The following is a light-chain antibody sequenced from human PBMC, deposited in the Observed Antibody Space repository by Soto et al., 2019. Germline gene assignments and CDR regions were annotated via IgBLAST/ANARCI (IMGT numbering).Light chain of an antibody. Sequence: DIVMTQSPDSLAVSLGERATINCKSSQSVLYSSNNKNYLAWYQQKPGQPPRLLIYWASTREFGVPDRFSASGSGTDFTLTISSLQAEDVAVYYCQQYYRPPFTFGPGTKVDIK. J-gene: IGKJ3*01. CDR3: QQYYRPPFT. CDR2: WAS. CDR1: QSVLYSSNNKNY. V-gene: IGKV4-1*01.